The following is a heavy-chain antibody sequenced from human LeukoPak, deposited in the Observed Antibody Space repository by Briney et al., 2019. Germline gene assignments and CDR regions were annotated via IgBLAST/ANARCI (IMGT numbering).Heavy chain of an antibody. CDR2: ISAYNGNT. Sequence: ASVKVSCKASGYTFTSYGISWVRQAPGQGLEWMGWISAYNGNTNYAQKLQGRVTMTTDTSTSTAYMELRSLRSDDTAVYYCAGDSPHLIVPAAMPDEKGEGGGFDYWGQGTLVTVSS. CDR3: AGDSPHLIVPAAMPDEKGEGGGFDY. V-gene: IGHV1-18*01. J-gene: IGHJ4*02. CDR1: GYTFTSYG. D-gene: IGHD2-2*01.